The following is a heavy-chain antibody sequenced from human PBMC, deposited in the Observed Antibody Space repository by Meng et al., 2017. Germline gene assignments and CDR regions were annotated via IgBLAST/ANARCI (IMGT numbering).Heavy chain of an antibody. CDR3: ARDSCTGGICYRGSFDY. D-gene: IGHD2-15*01. J-gene: IGHJ4*02. V-gene: IGHV1-3*01. Sequence: LVQSGAELKEPWASVKVSCKASGYTFTSYAMHWVRQAPGQSLEWMGWLNAGNGDTKYSQKFQGRVTITRDSSASTAYMELSSLRSEDTAVYYCARDSCTGGICYRGSFDYWAQGTLVTVSS. CDR2: LNAGNGDT. CDR1: GYTFTSYA.